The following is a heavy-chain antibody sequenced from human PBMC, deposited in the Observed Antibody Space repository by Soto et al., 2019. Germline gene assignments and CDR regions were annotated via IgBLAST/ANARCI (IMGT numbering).Heavy chain of an antibody. CDR3: ARDWSYYDILTGRNTPAGYFDY. Sequence: SETLSLTCTVSGGSISSYYWSWIRQPPGKGLEWIGYIYYSGSTNYNPSLKSRVTISVDTSKNQFSLKLSSVTAADTAVYYCARDWSYYDILTGRNTPAGYFDYWGQGTLVTVSS. CDR1: GGSISSYY. CDR2: IYYSGST. V-gene: IGHV4-59*01. D-gene: IGHD3-9*01. J-gene: IGHJ4*02.